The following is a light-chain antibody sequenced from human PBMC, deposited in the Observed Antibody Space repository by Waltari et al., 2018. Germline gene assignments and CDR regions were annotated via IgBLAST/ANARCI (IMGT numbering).Light chain of an antibody. CDR2: GAS. CDR3: QQYNNWPLYT. CDR1: QSVSSN. Sequence: EIVMTQSPATLSVSPGERATLSCRASQSVSSNLAWYQQKPGQAPRLLIYGASTRATGSTARFSGSGSGTEFTLTISSLQSEDFAVYYCQQYNNWPLYTFGQGTKLEIK. J-gene: IGKJ2*01. V-gene: IGKV3-15*01.